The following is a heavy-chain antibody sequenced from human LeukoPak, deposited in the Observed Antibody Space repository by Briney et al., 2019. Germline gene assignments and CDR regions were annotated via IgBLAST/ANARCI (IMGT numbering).Heavy chain of an antibody. CDR1: GYSISSGYY. CDR3: ATGWILGATLTY. J-gene: IGHJ4*02. D-gene: IGHD1-26*01. V-gene: IGHV4-38-2*01. Sequence: PSETPSLTCAVSGYSISSGYYWGWIRQPPGKGLEWIGTIFHSGNTYYNPSLKSRVTISVDTSKNQFSLKLSSVTAADTAVYYCATGWILGATLTYWGQGTLVTVSS. CDR2: IFHSGNT.